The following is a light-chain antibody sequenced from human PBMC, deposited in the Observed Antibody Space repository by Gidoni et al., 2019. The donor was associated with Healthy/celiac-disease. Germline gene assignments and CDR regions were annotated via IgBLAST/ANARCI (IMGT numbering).Light chain of an antibody. J-gene: IGLJ3*02. V-gene: IGLV4-69*01. Sequence: QLVLTQSPSASASLGASVKLTCTLSSGHSSYASAWHQQQPEKGPRYLMKLNSDGSHSKGDGIPDRFSGSSSGAERYLTISSLQSEDEADYYCQTWGTGIRGLVFGGGTKLTVL. CDR1: SGHSSYA. CDR2: LNSDGSH. CDR3: QTWGTGIRGLV.